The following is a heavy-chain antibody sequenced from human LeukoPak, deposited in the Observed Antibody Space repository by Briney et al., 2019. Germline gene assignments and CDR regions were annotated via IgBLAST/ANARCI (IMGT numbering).Heavy chain of an antibody. V-gene: IGHV1-2*06. CDR2: INPKSGDT. D-gene: IGHD2-2*01. Sequence: ASVKVSCKAPGYTLNDYYMHWVRQAPGQGLEWIGRINPKSGDTNYAQKFQGRVTMTRDTSISTAYMEMNSLTSDDTAVYFCARVPLVYCPENSCYDYWGQGTLVTVSS. J-gene: IGHJ4*02. CDR3: ARVPLVYCPENSCYDY. CDR1: GYTLNDYY.